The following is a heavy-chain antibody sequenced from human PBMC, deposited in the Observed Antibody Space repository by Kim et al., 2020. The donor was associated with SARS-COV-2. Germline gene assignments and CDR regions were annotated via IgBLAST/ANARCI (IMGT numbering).Heavy chain of an antibody. Sequence: GGSLRLSCAASGFTVSSNYMSWVRQAPGKGLEWVSVIYSGGSTDYADSVKGRFTISRDNSKNTPYLQMNSLIAEDPAVYYCARDHSDSSGYFYYGMDVWG. CDR1: GFTVSSNY. CDR2: IYSGGST. D-gene: IGHD3-22*01. J-gene: IGHJ6*01. CDR3: ARDHSDSSGYFYYGMDV. V-gene: IGHV3-66*01.